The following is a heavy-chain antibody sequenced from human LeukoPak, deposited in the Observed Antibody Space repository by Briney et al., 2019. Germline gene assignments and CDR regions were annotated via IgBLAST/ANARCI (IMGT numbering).Heavy chain of an antibody. D-gene: IGHD4-17*01. CDR1: GFTFSSYG. J-gene: IGHJ4*02. CDR3: AKDGRDYGDYVDY. V-gene: IGHV3-30*18. Sequence: GGSLRLSCAASGFTFSSYGMHWVRQAPGKGLEXXXXISYDGSNKYYADSVKGRFTISRDNSKNTLYLQMNSLRAEDTAVYYCAKDGRDYGDYVDYWGQGTLVTVSS. CDR2: ISYDGSNK.